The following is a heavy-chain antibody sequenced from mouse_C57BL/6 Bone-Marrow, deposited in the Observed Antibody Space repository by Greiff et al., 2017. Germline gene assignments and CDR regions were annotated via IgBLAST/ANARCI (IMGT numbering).Heavy chain of an antibody. Sequence: ESGPGMVKPSQSLSLTCTVTGYSITSGYDWHWIRHFPGNKLEWMGYISYSGSTNYNPSPKSRISITHDTSKNHFFLKLNSVTTEDTATYYCARGRAYDGYYVWFAYWGQGTLVTVSA. CDR1: GYSITSGYD. V-gene: IGHV3-1*01. CDR2: ISYSGST. D-gene: IGHD2-3*01. CDR3: ARGRAYDGYYVWFAY. J-gene: IGHJ3*01.